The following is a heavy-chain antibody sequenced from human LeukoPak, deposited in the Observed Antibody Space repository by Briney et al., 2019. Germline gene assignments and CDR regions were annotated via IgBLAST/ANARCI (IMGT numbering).Heavy chain of an antibody. CDR2: ISYDGSNK. J-gene: IGHJ5*01. V-gene: IGHV3-30*03. Sequence: GGSLRLSCAASGFTFSSYGMHWVRQAPGNGLEWVAVISYDGSNKYYADSVKGRFTISRDNAKNTLYLQMKSLRAEDTAVYYCVRDWDHFDFDSWGQGTLVTVSS. CDR3: VRDWDHFDFDS. CDR1: GFTFSSYG. D-gene: IGHD3-9*01.